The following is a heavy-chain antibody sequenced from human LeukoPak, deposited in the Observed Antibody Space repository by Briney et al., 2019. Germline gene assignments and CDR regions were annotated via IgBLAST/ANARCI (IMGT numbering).Heavy chain of an antibody. V-gene: IGHV5-51*01. CDR3: ASPPTRECSSISCPLSY. CDR2: IYPGDSDT. J-gene: IGHJ4*02. D-gene: IGHD2-2*01. Sequence: KPGESLKISCKGSGYSFTSYWIAWVRQMPGKGLEWMGIIYPGDSDTRYSPSFQGQVTISVDKSVSAAYLQWSSLKASDTAMYYCASPPTRECSSISCPLSYWGQGTLVTVSS. CDR1: GYSFTSYW.